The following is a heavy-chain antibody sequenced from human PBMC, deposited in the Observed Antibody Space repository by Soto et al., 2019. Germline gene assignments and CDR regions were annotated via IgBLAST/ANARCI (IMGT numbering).Heavy chain of an antibody. CDR2: INPNSGGT. Sequence: SSVTVSFKASGYTFNGYYIHCVRQAPGQGLEWMGWINPNSGGTNYAQKFQGWITITRDTSASTAYMELSSLRSEDTAVYYCARTGKGTAASYWFDPWGQGTLVTVSS. V-gene: IGHV1-2*04. CDR1: GYTFNGYY. J-gene: IGHJ5*02. CDR3: ARTGKGTAASYWFDP. D-gene: IGHD3-10*01.